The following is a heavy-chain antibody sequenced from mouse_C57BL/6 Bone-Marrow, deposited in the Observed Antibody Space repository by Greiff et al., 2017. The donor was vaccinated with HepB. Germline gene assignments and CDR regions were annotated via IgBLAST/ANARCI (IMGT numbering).Heavy chain of an antibody. CDR2: IHPNSGST. V-gene: IGHV1-64*01. D-gene: IGHD2-4*01. J-gene: IGHJ2*01. CDR3: TRRGIYDYALYY. CDR1: GYTFTSYW. Sequence: VQRVESGAELVKPGASVKLSCKASGYTFTSYWMHWVKQRPGQGLEWIGMIHPNSGSTNYNGKFKSKATLTVDKSSSTAYMQLSSLTSEDSAVYYCTRRGIYDYALYYWGQGTTLTVSS.